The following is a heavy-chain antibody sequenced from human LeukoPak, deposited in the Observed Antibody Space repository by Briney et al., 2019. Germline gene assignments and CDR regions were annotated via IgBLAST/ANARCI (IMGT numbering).Heavy chain of an antibody. J-gene: IGHJ6*02. Sequence: GGSLRLSCAASVFTFSSYAMSWVRQAPGKGLEWVSAISGSGGSTYYADSVKGRFTISRDHSKNTLYLQMNSLRAEDTAIYYCAKVLYSYDYYGMDVWGQGTTVTVSS. D-gene: IGHD2-2*02. CDR1: VFTFSSYA. CDR3: AKVLYSYDYYGMDV. V-gene: IGHV3-23*01. CDR2: ISGSGGST.